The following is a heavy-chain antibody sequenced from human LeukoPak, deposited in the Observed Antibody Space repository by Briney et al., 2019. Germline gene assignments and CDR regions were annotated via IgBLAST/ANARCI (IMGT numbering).Heavy chain of an antibody. CDR3: AKDWIYYYDSSGYYYPFDY. D-gene: IGHD3-22*01. CDR1: GFTFSSYA. J-gene: IGHJ4*02. V-gene: IGHV3-23*01. CDR2: ISGSGGST. Sequence: PGGSLRLSCAASGFTFSSYAMNWVRQAPGKGLEWVSAISGSGGSTYYADSVKGRFTISRDNSKNTLYLQMNSLRAEDTAVYYCAKDWIYYYDSSGYYYPFDYWGQGTLVTVSS.